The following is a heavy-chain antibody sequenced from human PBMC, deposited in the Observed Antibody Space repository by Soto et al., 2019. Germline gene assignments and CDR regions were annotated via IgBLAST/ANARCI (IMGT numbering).Heavy chain of an antibody. V-gene: IGHV1-2*02. Sequence: ASVKVSCKASGCTFTGYYIHWVRQAPGQGLEWMGWINPDKGDTGYAQKFQGRVTMTRDTSISTGYMELSSLRSEDTAAYYCARDRHYYDSSGYSTGDAFDIWGQGTMVTVSS. J-gene: IGHJ3*02. CDR1: GCTFTGYY. CDR2: INPDKGDT. D-gene: IGHD3-22*01. CDR3: ARDRHYYDSSGYSTGDAFDI.